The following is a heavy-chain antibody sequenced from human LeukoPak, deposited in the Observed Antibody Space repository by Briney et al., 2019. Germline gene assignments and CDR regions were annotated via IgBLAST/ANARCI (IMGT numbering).Heavy chain of an antibody. V-gene: IGHV4-34*01. CDR2: INHSGST. Sequence: SETLSLTCAVYGGSFSGYYWSWIRQPPGKGLEWIGEINHSGSTNYNPSLKSRVTISVDTSKNQFSLKLSSVTAADTAVYYCARDPKPCSSSWYFRPRLAYFDYWGQGTLVTVSS. CDR3: ARDPKPCSSSWYFRPRLAYFDY. D-gene: IGHD6-13*01. CDR1: GGSFSGYY. J-gene: IGHJ4*02.